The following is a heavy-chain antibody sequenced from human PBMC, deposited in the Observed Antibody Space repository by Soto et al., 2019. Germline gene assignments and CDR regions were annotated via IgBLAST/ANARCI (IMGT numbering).Heavy chain of an antibody. V-gene: IGHV3-9*01. CDR3: AKESAAYSGGWHAMDV. J-gene: IGHJ6*02. D-gene: IGHD6-19*01. Sequence: EVQLVESGGALVQPGRSLRLSCAASGFSFDDYAMHWVRQAPGKGLEWVSGFSWNSATIGYAESVKGRCTISRDNAKNSIHLQMNSLRAEDTAVYYCAKESAAYSGGWHAMDVWVQGTTVTVSS. CDR1: GFSFDDYA. CDR2: FSWNSATI.